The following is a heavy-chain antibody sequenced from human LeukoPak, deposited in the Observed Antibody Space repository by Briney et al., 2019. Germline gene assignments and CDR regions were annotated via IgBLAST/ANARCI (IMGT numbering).Heavy chain of an antibody. V-gene: IGHV4-59*01. D-gene: IGHD1-1*01. CDR3: ARVGDWNDLVY. Sequence: SETLSLTCTASGGSISPYYRSWIRQTPGKGLEWIGYILYSGTTTNYNPSLKGRVTISIDTSKNQFSLKLSSVTAADTAVYYCARVGDWNDLVYWGQGTLVTVSS. J-gene: IGHJ4*02. CDR2: ILYSGTT. CDR1: GGSISPYY.